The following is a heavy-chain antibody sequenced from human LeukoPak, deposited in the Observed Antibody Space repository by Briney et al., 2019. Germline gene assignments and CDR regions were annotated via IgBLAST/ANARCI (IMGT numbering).Heavy chain of an antibody. CDR3: AREVNEPASADAFDI. J-gene: IGHJ3*02. Sequence: SETLSLTCTVSGGSITSDNYFWSWIRQHPEKGLEWIGYIFYSGTTYYNPSLKSRVTISVDTSKNQFSLKLNSVIAADTAVYYCAREVNEPASADAFDIWGQGTMVTVSS. D-gene: IGHD2-2*01. CDR2: IFYSGTT. V-gene: IGHV4-31*03. CDR1: GGSITSDNYF.